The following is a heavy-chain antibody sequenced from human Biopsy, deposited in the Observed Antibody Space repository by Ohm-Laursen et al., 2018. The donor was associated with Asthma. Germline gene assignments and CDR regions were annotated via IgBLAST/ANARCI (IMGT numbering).Heavy chain of an antibody. J-gene: IGHJ4*02. CDR3: AKRRASSGYTPLDY. D-gene: IGHD3-22*01. CDR2: ITFDGSTQ. Sequence: SLRLSCAASGRHFGSYNMHWARQAPGKGLEWVAVITFDGSTQHYGDSVKGRFTISRDNSKNMLFLQMNSLRAEDTAVYYCAKRRASSGYTPLDYWGQGTLVTVSS. CDR1: GRHFGSYN. V-gene: IGHV3-30-3*02.